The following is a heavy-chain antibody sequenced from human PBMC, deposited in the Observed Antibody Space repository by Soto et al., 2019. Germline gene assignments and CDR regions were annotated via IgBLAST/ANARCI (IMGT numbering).Heavy chain of an antibody. J-gene: IGHJ4*02. CDR2: IIPIFGTA. Sequence: GASVKVSCKASGGTFSSYAISCVRQAPGQGLEWMGGIIPIFGTANYAQKFQGRVTITADESTSTAYMELSSLRSEDTAVYYCARDVIAAAGTAGWGQGTLVTV. CDR3: ARDVIAAAGTAG. CDR1: GGTFSSYA. V-gene: IGHV1-69*13. D-gene: IGHD6-13*01.